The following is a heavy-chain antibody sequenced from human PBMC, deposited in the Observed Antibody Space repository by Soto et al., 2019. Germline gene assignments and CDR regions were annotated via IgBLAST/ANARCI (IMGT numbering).Heavy chain of an antibody. CDR2: ISSSSSTI. D-gene: IGHD3-10*01. V-gene: IGHV3-48*02. Sequence: GGSLRLSCAASGFTFSSYSMNWVRQAPGKGLEWVSYISSSSSTIYYADSVKGRFTISRDNAKNSLYLQMNSLRDEDTAVYYCARDRNYYGSGSYLDYWGQGTLVTVSS. CDR1: GFTFSSYS. J-gene: IGHJ4*02. CDR3: ARDRNYYGSGSYLDY.